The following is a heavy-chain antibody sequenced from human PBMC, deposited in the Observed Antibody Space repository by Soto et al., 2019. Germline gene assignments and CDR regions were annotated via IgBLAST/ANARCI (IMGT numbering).Heavy chain of an antibody. V-gene: IGHV3-30-3*01. CDR1: GFTFSSYA. CDR2: ISYDGSNK. D-gene: IGHD1-26*01. J-gene: IGHJ6*02. Sequence: GGSLRLSCAASGFTFSSYAMHWVRQAPGKGLEWVAVISYDGSNKYYADSVKGRFTISRDNSKNTLYLQMNSLRAEDTAVYYCARDLGATGYYGMDVWGQGTTVTVSS. CDR3: ARDLGATGYYGMDV.